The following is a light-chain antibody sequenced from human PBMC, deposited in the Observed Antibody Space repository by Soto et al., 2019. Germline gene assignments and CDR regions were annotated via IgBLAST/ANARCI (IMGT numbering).Light chain of an antibody. CDR1: QSVSSY. V-gene: IGKV3-11*01. CDR3: QQYNNWPRT. CDR2: DAS. J-gene: IGKJ1*01. Sequence: LSLSPRERAPLSCRASQSVSSYLAWYQQKPGQAPRLLIYDASNRATGIPARFSGSGSGTDFTLTISRLEPEDFAVYYCQQYNNWPRTFGHGTKVDI.